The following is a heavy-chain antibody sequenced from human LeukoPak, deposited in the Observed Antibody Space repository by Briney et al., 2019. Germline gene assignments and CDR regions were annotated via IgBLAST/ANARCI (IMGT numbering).Heavy chain of an antibody. V-gene: IGHV1-46*01. Sequence: ASVKVSCKASGYTFTSYYMHWVRQAPGQGLEWMGIINPSGGSTSYAQKFQGRVTITRDTSASTAYMELSSLRSEDTAVYYCARVGFYYYDSSGYYYVGGDFDYWGQGTLVTVSS. CDR1: GYTFTSYY. CDR2: INPSGGST. J-gene: IGHJ4*02. D-gene: IGHD3-22*01. CDR3: ARVGFYYYDSSGYYYVGGDFDY.